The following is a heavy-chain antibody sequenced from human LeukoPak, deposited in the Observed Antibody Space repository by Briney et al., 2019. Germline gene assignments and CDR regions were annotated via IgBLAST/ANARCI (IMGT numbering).Heavy chain of an antibody. J-gene: IGHJ6*02. CDR1: GGSINNFY. CDR2: IYYSGST. Sequence: SETLSLTCTVSGGSINNFYWSWIRQPPGKGLEWIGYIYYSGSTNYNPSLKSRVTISVDTSKNQFSLKLSSVTAADTAMYYCARGDYSYGMDVWGQGTTVTVSS. CDR3: ARGDYSYGMDV. V-gene: IGHV4-59*01.